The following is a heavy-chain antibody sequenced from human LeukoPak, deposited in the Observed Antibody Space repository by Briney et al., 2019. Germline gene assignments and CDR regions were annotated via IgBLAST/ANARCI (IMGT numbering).Heavy chain of an antibody. CDR1: GYTFTGYY. Sequence: GASVKVSCKASGYTFTGYYMHWVRQAPGQGLEWMGGIIPIFGTANYAQKFQGRVTITTDESTSTAYMELSSLRSEDTAVYYCARHYYGGNSLLPRFDYWGQGTLVTVSS. V-gene: IGHV1-69*05. CDR2: IIPIFGTA. CDR3: ARHYYGGNSLLPRFDY. J-gene: IGHJ4*02. D-gene: IGHD4-23*01.